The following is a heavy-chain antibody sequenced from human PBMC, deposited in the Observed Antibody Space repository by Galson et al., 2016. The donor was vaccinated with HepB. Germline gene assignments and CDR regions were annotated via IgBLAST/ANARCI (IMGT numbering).Heavy chain of an antibody. CDR2: INPNSGDT. CDR1: GYTFTDYY. CDR3: AREPYTSSYFDY. D-gene: IGHD6-6*01. V-gene: IGHV1-2*04. Sequence: SVKVSCKASGYTFTDYYIHWVRQAPGQGLDWMGWINPNSGDTRYAQKCQGWVTMTRDTSITTAYMDLNGLRSDDTAVYFCAREPYTSSYFDYWGQGTLVTVSS. J-gene: IGHJ4*02.